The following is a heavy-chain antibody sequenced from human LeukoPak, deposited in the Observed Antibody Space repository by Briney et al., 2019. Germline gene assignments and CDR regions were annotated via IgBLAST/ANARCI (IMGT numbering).Heavy chain of an antibody. J-gene: IGHJ6*03. D-gene: IGHD4-11*01. CDR1: GFTFSSYG. V-gene: IGHV3-30*02. CDR2: IRYDGSNK. Sequence: GGSLRLSCAASGFTFSSYGMHWVRQAPGKGLEWVAFIRYDGSNKYYADSVKGRFTISRDNAKNSLYLQMSSLRAEDTAVYYCTRVEETATTAAIIRKYSYYYYYMDVWGKGNTVTVSS. CDR3: TRVEETATTAAIIRKYSYYYYYMDV.